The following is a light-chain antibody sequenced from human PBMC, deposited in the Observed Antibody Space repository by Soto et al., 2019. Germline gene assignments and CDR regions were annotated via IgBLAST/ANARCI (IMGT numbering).Light chain of an antibody. J-gene: IGKJ2*01. V-gene: IGKV3-11*01. CDR2: DAS. Sequence: EFVLTQSPATLSLSPGEGASLSCWASQSVGTYMAWYQHKPGQPPRLLIYDASKRATGIPARFSGSGSGTNFTFTISSLEHADFALYFCQLRSSWPPYTFAQGTKVEMK. CDR1: QSVGTY. CDR3: QLRSSWPPYT.